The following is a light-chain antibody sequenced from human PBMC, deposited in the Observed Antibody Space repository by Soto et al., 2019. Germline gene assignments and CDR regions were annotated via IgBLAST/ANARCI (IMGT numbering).Light chain of an antibody. Sequence: DIRMTQSPSTLSASVGDRVTITCRASQSVLTWLAWYQQKPGKAPKLLIYAASSLESGVPSRFSGSGSGTEFTLTISSLQPDDFATYYCQQYSGYPWTFGQGPKVEIQ. CDR2: AAS. CDR1: QSVLTW. CDR3: QQYSGYPWT. V-gene: IGKV1-5*01. J-gene: IGKJ1*01.